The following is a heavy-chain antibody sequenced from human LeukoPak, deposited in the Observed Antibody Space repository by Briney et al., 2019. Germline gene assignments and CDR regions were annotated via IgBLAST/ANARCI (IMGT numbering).Heavy chain of an antibody. CDR2: INPSGGST. CDR1: GYTFTSYY. D-gene: IGHD2-21*02. J-gene: IGHJ1*01. V-gene: IGHV1-46*01. Sequence: ASVKVSCKASGYTFTSYYMHWVRQAPGQGLEWMGIINPSGGSTSYAQKFQGRDTMTRDTSTSTVYMELSSLRSEDTAVYYCARGPCGGDCYQKGSYFQHWGQGTLVTVSS. CDR3: ARGPCGGDCYQKGSYFQH.